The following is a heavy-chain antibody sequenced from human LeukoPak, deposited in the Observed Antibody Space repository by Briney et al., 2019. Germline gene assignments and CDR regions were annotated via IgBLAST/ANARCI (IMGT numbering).Heavy chain of an antibody. CDR1: GFTFSSYG. Sequence: PGGSLRLSCAASGFTFSSYGMHWARQAPGKGLEWVAFIRYDGSNKYYADSVKGRFTISRDNSKNTLYLQMNSLRAEDTAVYYCAKVGQTYYDFWSGYYPDYWGQGTLVTVSS. V-gene: IGHV3-30*02. CDR2: IRYDGSNK. J-gene: IGHJ4*02. D-gene: IGHD3-3*01. CDR3: AKVGQTYYDFWSGYYPDY.